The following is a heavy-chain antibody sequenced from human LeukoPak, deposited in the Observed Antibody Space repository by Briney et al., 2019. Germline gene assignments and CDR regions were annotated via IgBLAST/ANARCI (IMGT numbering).Heavy chain of an antibody. CDR2: INPSGST. J-gene: IGHJ4*02. V-gene: IGHV4-34*01. CDR3: ARGRRVYYYGSGSYYNFDY. D-gene: IGHD3-10*01. Sequence: PSETLSLTCAGYGWSFSGYYWRWIRQPPGKGLEGIGGINPSGSTTYNTHLESRVTLSVATSKNHFSLKLSSVTAADTAVYYCARGRRVYYYGSGSYYNFDYWGQGTMVTVSS. CDR1: GWSFSGYY.